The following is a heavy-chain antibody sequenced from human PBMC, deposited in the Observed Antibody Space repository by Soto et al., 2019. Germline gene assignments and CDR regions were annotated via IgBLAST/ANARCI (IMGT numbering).Heavy chain of an antibody. D-gene: IGHD3-22*01. CDR3: ARLAGEGTYYYDSSGYYFDY. CDR2: IYYSGST. Sequence: SETLSLTCTVSGGSISSSSYYWGWIRQPPGKGLEWIGSIYYSGSTYYNPPLKSRVTISVDTSKNQFSLKLSSVTATDTAVYYCARLAGEGTYYYDSSGYYFDYWGQGTLVTVSS. CDR1: GGSISSSSYY. V-gene: IGHV4-39*01. J-gene: IGHJ4*02.